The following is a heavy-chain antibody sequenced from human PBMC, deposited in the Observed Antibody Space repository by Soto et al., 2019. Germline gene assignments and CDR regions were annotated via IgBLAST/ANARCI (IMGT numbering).Heavy chain of an antibody. J-gene: IGHJ4*02. CDR1: GYTFTSYG. D-gene: IGHD3-3*01. CDR3: ARGQIQSDFDY. Sequence: AAVKVSCKASGYTFTSYGLNWARQAPGQGLEWMGWISAYNDNTYYAQKVQGRVILTIDTSTSTGSMELRSLISDDTAVYYCARGQIQSDFDYWGQGSLVTVYS. V-gene: IGHV1-18*04. CDR2: ISAYNDNT.